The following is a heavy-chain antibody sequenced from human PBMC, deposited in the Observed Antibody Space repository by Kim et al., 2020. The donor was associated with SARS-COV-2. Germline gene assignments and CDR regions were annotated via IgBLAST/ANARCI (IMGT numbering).Heavy chain of an antibody. CDR2: I. Sequence: IHYATAEKGRFTISRDNAKSYLYLQLNSLSAEDTAVYYCARTTYEVDYWGQGTLLTLSS. D-gene: IGHD1-1*01. J-gene: IGHJ4*02. CDR3: ARTTYEVDY. V-gene: IGHV3-21*01.